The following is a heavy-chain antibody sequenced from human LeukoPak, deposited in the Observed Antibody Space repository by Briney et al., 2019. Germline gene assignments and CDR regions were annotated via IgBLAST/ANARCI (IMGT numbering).Heavy chain of an antibody. CDR3: ARHAWGSSWYYWFDP. V-gene: IGHV4-39*01. D-gene: IGHD6-13*01. J-gene: IGHJ5*02. Sequence: SETLSLTCTVSGGSISSSGHYWGWIRQPPGKGLEWIGSIYDSGSTYYNPSLKSRVTISVDTSKNQFSLKLTSMTAADTAVYYCARHAWGSSWYYWFDPWGQGTLVTVSS. CDR1: GGSISSSGHY. CDR2: IYDSGST.